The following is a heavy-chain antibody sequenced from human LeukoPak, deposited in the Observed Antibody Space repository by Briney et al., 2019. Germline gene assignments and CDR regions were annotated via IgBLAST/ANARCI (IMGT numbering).Heavy chain of an antibody. D-gene: IGHD1-26*01. V-gene: IGHV3-53*01. CDR1: GFTVSSNY. CDR2: IYSGGST. CDR3: ARDRLWWEPYFDY. J-gene: IGHJ4*02. Sequence: GGSLRLSYAASGFTVSSNYMSWVRQAPGKGLEWVSVIYSGGSTYYADSVKGRFTISRDNSKNTLYLQMNSLRAEDTAVYYCARDRLWWEPYFDYWGQGTLVTVSS.